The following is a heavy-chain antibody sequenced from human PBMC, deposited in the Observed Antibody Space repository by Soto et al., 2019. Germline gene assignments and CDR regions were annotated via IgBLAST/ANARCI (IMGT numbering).Heavy chain of an antibody. D-gene: IGHD2-15*01. CDR3: AKGCSRGDNCFYFDF. CDR1: GFTFSNDG. Sequence: QVQLVESGGGLVQPGRSLRLSCVASGFTFSNDGMHWVRQAPGKGLEWVADISGDGSRPYYGDSVKGRFTISRDNSKNTLYLQMNSLRAEDTAVYYCAKGCSRGDNCFYFDFWGQGVRVTVSS. V-gene: IGHV3-30*18. J-gene: IGHJ4*02. CDR2: ISGDGSRP.